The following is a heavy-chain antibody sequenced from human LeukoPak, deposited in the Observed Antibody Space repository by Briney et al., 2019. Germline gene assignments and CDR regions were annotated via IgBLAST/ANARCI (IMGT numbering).Heavy chain of an antibody. D-gene: IGHD4-17*01. V-gene: IGHV3-53*01. CDR3: AFVPWTTVTTIDY. CDR2: FYSGGDT. Sequence: PGGSLRLSCAVSGFTVSSNHMSWVRQAPGKGLEWVSVFYSGGDTHYADSVKGRFTISRDNSKNTLYLQMNSLRAEDTAVYYCAFVPWTTVTTIDYWGQGTLVTVSS. CDR1: GFTVSSNH. J-gene: IGHJ4*02.